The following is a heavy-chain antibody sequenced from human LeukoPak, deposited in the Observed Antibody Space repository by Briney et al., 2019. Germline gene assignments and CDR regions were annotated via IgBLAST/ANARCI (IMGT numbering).Heavy chain of an antibody. D-gene: IGHD6-13*01. CDR1: GFTFSNAW. Sequence: GGSLRLSCAPSGFTFSNAWMSWIRQAPGKGLEWVSYISSSGSTIYYADSVKGRFTISRDNAKNSLYLQMNSLRAEDTAVYYCARVFRYSTDYWGQGTLVTVSS. V-gene: IGHV3-11*01. CDR3: ARVFRYSTDY. J-gene: IGHJ4*02. CDR2: ISSSGSTI.